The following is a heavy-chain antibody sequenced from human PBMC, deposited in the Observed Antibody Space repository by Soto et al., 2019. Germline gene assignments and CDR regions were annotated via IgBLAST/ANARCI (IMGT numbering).Heavy chain of an antibody. CDR3: ASPLWFGELPPYYYYYGMDV. CDR2: IYYSGST. V-gene: IGHV4-39*01. J-gene: IGHJ6*02. CDR1: GGSISSSSYY. Sequence: PSETLSLTCTVSGGSISSSSYYWGWIRQPPGKGLEWIGSIYYSGSTYYNPSLKGRVTISVDTSKNQFSLKLSSVTAADTAVYYCASPLWFGELPPYYYYYGMDVWGQGTTVTVSS. D-gene: IGHD3-10*01.